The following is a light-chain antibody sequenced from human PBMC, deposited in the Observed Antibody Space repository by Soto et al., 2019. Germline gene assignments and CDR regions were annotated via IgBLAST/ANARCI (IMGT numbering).Light chain of an antibody. V-gene: IGKV1-33*01. CDR3: QHGYTYPYT. Sequence: DIQMTQSPSSLSASVGDRVTISCQASQDISNYLNWYQQKPGQAPRLLIYGASNFETGVPSRFSGSGSGTDFTFTISSLQPEDIATYYCQHGYTYPYTFGQGTKLEI. CDR2: GAS. CDR1: QDISNY. J-gene: IGKJ2*01.